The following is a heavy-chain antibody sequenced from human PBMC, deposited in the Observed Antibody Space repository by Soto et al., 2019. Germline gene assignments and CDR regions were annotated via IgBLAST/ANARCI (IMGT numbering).Heavy chain of an antibody. CDR3: AIADYGDPDY. V-gene: IGHV1-18*01. CDR2: INAHNGNT. J-gene: IGHJ4*02. D-gene: IGHD4-17*01. Sequence: QVQLVQSGAEVKKPGASVKVSCKASGSTFPSSTVSWVRQAPGQGLEWMGWINAHNGNTKYAQKFQGRLTMTTDTSTGTGYMELRSLRSADPAIYFCAIADYGDPDYWGQGTLVTFSS. CDR1: GSTFPSST.